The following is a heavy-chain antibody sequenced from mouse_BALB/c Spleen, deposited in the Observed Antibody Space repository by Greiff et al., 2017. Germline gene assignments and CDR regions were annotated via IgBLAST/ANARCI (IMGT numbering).Heavy chain of an antibody. Sequence: EVKLQESGGGLVKPGGSLKLSCAASGFTFSDYYMYWVRQTPEKRLEWVATISDGGSYTYYPDSVKGRFTISRDNAKNNLYLQMSSLKSEDTAMYYCARDLYYYGSGYAMDYWGQGTSVTVSS. CDR3: ARDLYYYGSGYAMDY. J-gene: IGHJ4*01. CDR1: GFTFSDYY. CDR2: ISDGGSYT. D-gene: IGHD1-1*01. V-gene: IGHV5-4*02.